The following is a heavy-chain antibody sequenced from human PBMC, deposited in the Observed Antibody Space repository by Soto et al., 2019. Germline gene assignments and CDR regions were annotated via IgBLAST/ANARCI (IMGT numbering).Heavy chain of an antibody. Sequence: EVQLVESGGGLVKPGGSLRLSCAASGFTFNNGWMSWVRQAPGKGLEWVGRIKSKAAGGTTDYSAPVQGRFTISRDESNNTVHLQINSLQTEDTAVYYCTTDSTQTFCDGGPCYSVLTKIHDSWGQGTLVTVSS. CDR2: IKSKAAGGTT. V-gene: IGHV3-15*01. CDR3: TTDSTQTFCDGGPCYSVLTKIHDS. D-gene: IGHD2-15*01. CDR1: GFTFNNGW. J-gene: IGHJ4*02.